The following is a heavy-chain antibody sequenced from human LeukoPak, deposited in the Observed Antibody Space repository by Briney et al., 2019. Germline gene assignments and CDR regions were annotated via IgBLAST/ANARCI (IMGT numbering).Heavy chain of an antibody. D-gene: IGHD3-22*01. J-gene: IGHJ4*02. CDR3: ARDYYDSSGYYRGFDY. V-gene: IGHV4-59*01. Sequence: SETLSLICTVSGGSISGYYWSWIRQPPGKGLERIGYIFYSGSANYHPSLKSRVPISVDTSKYQFSLQLSSVTAADTAVYYCARDYYDSSGYYRGFDYWGQGTLVTVSS. CDR2: IFYSGSA. CDR1: GGSISGYY.